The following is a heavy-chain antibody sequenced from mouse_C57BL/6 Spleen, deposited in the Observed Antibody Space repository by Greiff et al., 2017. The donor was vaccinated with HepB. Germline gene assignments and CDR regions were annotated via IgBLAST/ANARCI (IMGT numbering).Heavy chain of an antibody. Sequence: DVKLVESGGGLVKPGGSLKLSCAASGFTFSDYGMHWVRQAPEKGLEWVAYISSGSSTIYYADTVKGRFTISRNNAKNTLFLQMTSLRSEDTAMYYCARPGYYGSSFYYYAMDYWGQGTSVTVSS. CDR2: ISSGSSTI. D-gene: IGHD1-1*01. CDR3: ARPGYYGSSFYYYAMDY. J-gene: IGHJ4*01. V-gene: IGHV5-17*01. CDR1: GFTFSDYG.